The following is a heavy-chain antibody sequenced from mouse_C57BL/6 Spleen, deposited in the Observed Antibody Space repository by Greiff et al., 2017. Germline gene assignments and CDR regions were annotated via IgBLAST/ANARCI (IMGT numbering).Heavy chain of an antibody. D-gene: IGHD1-1*01. V-gene: IGHV3-6*01. CDR1: GYSITSGYY. Sequence: ESGPGLVKPSQSLSLTCSVTGYSITSGYYWNWIRQFPGNKLEWMGYIRYDGSNNYNPSLKNRISITRDTSKNQFFLKLNSGTTEDTATYYCARSYYGSSYGFAYWGQGTLVTVSA. J-gene: IGHJ3*01. CDR2: IRYDGSN. CDR3: ARSYYGSSYGFAY.